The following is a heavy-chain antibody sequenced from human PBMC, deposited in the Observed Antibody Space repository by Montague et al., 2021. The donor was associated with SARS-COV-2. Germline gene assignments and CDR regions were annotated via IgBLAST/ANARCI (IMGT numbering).Heavy chain of an antibody. Sequence: SLRLSCAASGFTFSSYWMSWVRQAPGKGLEWVVNIKQDGSEKYYVDFVKGRFTISRDNAKNSLYLQMNSLRAEDTAVYYCARDRIKYGPYNWFDPWGQGTLVTVSS. D-gene: IGHD4-17*01. V-gene: IGHV3-7*03. CDR1: GFTFSSYW. CDR2: IKQDGSEK. J-gene: IGHJ5*02. CDR3: ARDRIKYGPYNWFDP.